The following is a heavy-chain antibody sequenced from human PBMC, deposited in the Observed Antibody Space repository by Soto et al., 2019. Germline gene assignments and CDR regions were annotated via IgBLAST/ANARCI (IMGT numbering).Heavy chain of an antibody. CDR3: AMAYHYCWSGYYTAPDAFDI. J-gene: IGHJ3*02. Sequence: GESLKISCKGSGYSFTSYWISWVRQMPGKGLEWMGRIDPSDSYTNYSPSFQGHVTISADKSISTAYLQWSSLKASDTAMYYCAMAYHYCWSGYYTAPDAFDIWGQGTTLTVSS. V-gene: IGHV5-10-1*01. CDR1: GYSFTSYW. D-gene: IGHD3-3*01. CDR2: IDPSDSYT.